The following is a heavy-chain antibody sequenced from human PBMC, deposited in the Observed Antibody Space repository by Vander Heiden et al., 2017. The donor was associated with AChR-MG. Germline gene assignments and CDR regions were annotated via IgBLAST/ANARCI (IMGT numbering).Heavy chain of an antibody. CDR2: IYYSGST. CDR1: GGSISSYY. Sequence: QVQLQESGPGLVKPSETLSLTCTGSGGSISSYYWSWIRQPPGKGLEWIGYIYYSGSTNYNPSLKSRVTISVDTSKNQFSLKLSSVTAADTAVYYCAREGAAGTRAYYYYYGMDVWGQGTTVTVSS. CDR3: AREGAAGTRAYYYYYGMDV. V-gene: IGHV4-59*01. J-gene: IGHJ6*02. D-gene: IGHD1-1*01.